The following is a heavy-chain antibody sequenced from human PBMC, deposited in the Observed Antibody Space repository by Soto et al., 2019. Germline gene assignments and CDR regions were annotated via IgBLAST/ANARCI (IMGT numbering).Heavy chain of an antibody. CDR1: RFTFSSYA. J-gene: IGHJ6*02. Sequence: ESGGGVVQPGRSLRLSCAASRFTFSSYAMHWVRQAPGKGLEWVAVISYDGSNKYYADSVKGRFTISRDNSKNTLDLQMSGLRPEDTALYFCARAAPAGLGKYYDMDVWGLGTTVTVSS. CDR3: ARAAPAGLGKYYDMDV. CDR2: ISYDGSNK. V-gene: IGHV3-30-3*01. D-gene: IGHD3-10*01.